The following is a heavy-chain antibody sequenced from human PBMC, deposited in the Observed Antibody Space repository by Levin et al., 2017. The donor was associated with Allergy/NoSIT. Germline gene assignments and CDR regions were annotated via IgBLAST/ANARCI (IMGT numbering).Heavy chain of an antibody. CDR2: ISGPSHDI. D-gene: IGHD6-19*01. J-gene: IGHJ4*02. CDR1: GFTFSNSY. Sequence: PGESLKISCVASGFTFSNSYMTWIRQAPGKGLESISYISGPSHDIYYTDSVKGRFTTSRDNVKNSLYLQMNSLRAEDTAVYYCTRDPRLTDYWGQGTLVTVSS. V-gene: IGHV3-11*05. CDR3: TRDPRLTDY.